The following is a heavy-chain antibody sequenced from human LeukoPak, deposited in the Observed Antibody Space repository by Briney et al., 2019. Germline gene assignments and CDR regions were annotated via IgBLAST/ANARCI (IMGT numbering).Heavy chain of an antibody. CDR1: GDSVSSNSAA. J-gene: IGHJ6*03. Sequence: SQTLSLTCAISGDSVSSNSAAWNWIRQSPSRGLEWLGRTYYRSKWYNDYAVPVRSRITINPDTSKNHFSLQLNSLTPEDTAVYYCTRDRSGQYFASESYYPNYYYYMDVWGKGTTVTVSS. CDR3: TRDRSGQYFASESYYPNYYYYMDV. D-gene: IGHD3-10*01. V-gene: IGHV6-1*01. CDR2: TYYRSKWYN.